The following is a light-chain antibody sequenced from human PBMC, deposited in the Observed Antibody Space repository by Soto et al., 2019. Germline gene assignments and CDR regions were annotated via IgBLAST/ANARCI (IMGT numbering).Light chain of an antibody. CDR2: KAS. Sequence: DIQMTQSPSILSASVGDRVTITCRASQSISSWLAWYQQKPGKAPKLLIYKASSLESGVPSRFSGSGSGTEFTLTISSLQPDDFATYYCQQYENYWTFGQGTKVDIK. J-gene: IGKJ1*01. CDR3: QQYENYWT. V-gene: IGKV1-5*03. CDR1: QSISSW.